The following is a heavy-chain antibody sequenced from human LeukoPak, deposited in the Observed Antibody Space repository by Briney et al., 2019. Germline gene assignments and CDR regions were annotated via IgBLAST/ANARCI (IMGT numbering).Heavy chain of an antibody. CDR2: INPNSGGT. CDR3: ARESGGSEFDY. D-gene: IGHD1-26*01. V-gene: IGHV1-2*02. Sequence: ASVKVSCKASGYTFTGYYMHWVRQAPGQGLEWMGWINPNSGGTNYAQKLQGRATMTTDTSTYTAYMELRSLRSDDTAVYYCARESGGSEFDYWGQGTLVTVSS. J-gene: IGHJ4*02. CDR1: GYTFTGYY.